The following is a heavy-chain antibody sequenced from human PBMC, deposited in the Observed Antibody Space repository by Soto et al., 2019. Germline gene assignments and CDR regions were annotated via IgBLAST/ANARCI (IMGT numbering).Heavy chain of an antibody. CDR2: INHSGST. CDR3: ARDLLRYYDSSGYNYRWFDP. V-gene: IGHV4-34*01. J-gene: IGHJ5*02. CDR1: GGSFSGYY. Sequence: SETLSLTCAVYGGSFSGYYWSWIRQPPGKGLEWIGEINHSGSTNYNPSLKSRVTISVDTSKNQFSLKLSSVTAADTAVYYCARDLLRYYDSSGYNYRWFDPWGQGTLVTVSS. D-gene: IGHD3-22*01.